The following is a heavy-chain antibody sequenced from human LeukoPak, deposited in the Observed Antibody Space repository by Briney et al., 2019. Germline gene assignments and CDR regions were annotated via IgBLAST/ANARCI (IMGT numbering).Heavy chain of an antibody. CDR2: IYYSGST. J-gene: IGHJ4*02. Sequence: SETLSLTCTVSGGSISSYYWSWIRQPPGKGLEWVGYIYYSGSTNYNPSLKSRVTISVETSKNQFSLKLSSVTAADTAVYYCARNREDFYGSGYYYFDYWGQGTLVTVSS. D-gene: IGHD3-10*01. V-gene: IGHV4-59*01. CDR1: GGSISSYY. CDR3: ARNREDFYGSGYYYFDY.